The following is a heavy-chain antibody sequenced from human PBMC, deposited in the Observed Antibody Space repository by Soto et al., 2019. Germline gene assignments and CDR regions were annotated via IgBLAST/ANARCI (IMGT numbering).Heavy chain of an antibody. CDR2: ISAYNGNT. J-gene: IGHJ6*02. V-gene: IGHV1-18*01. D-gene: IGHD6-19*01. CDR1: GYTFTSYG. CDR3: ARDVPYSSRWYGAYGMDV. Sequence: QVQLVQSGAEVKKPGASVKVSCKASGYTFTSYGISWVRQAPGQGLEWMGWISAYNGNTNYAQKLQGRATLTTDTATSRAYKELTSLSSDDTDVCYGARDVPYSSRWYGAYGMDVWGQGTTVTVSS.